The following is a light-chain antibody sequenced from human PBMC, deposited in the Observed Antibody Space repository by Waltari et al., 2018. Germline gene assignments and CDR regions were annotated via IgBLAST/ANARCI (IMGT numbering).Light chain of an antibody. CDR3: TVKRGSNTVV. J-gene: IGLJ3*02. CDR1: SNIDFYNY. Sequence: QSALTQPASVSGSPGQSITISCTGASNIDFYNYVCWYQQHPGRAPRLIMYDFSNRPSGVSDRFSGSKSGSTASLTISGLQAEDEADYYCTVKRGSNTVVFGGGTKLTVL. CDR2: DFS. V-gene: IGLV2-14*01.